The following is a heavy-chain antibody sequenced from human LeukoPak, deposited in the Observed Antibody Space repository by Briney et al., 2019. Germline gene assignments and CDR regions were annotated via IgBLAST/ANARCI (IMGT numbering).Heavy chain of an antibody. D-gene: IGHD2-2*01. Sequence: PSETLSLTCSVSSGSISSPLHYWGWIRQPPGKGLEWIGSIFYTGSTYYNPSLKSRVTISLDTSKNHFSLKLSSVTAADTAVYYCARGMWVVVPAAILGRDYYYMDVWGKGTTVTVSS. J-gene: IGHJ6*03. CDR1: SGSISSPLHY. V-gene: IGHV4-39*07. CDR3: ARGMWVVVPAAILGRDYYYMDV. CDR2: IFYTGST.